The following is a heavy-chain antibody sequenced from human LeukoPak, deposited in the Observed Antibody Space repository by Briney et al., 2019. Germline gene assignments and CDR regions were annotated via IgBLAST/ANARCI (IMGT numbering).Heavy chain of an antibody. CDR1: VYTFTSYG. Sequence: ASVKVSWKASVYTFTSYGISWVRQAPGQGLEWMGWISAYNGNTNYAQKLQGRVTMTTDTSTSTAYMELRSLRSDDTAVYYCARGLRVMELVDYWGQGTLVTVSS. D-gene: IGHD1-26*01. V-gene: IGHV1-18*01. J-gene: IGHJ4*02. CDR2: ISAYNGNT. CDR3: ARGLRVMELVDY.